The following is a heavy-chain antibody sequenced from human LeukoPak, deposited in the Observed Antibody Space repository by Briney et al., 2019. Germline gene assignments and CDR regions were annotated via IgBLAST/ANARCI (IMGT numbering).Heavy chain of an antibody. Sequence: ASVKVSCKASGYTFTGYYMHWVRQAPGQGLEWMGWINPNSGGTNYAQKFQGRVTMTRDTSISTAYMELSRLRSDDTAVYYCARDPHYCSSTSCYAVQGRKYYYYYYGMDVWGQGTTVTVSS. CDR3: ARDPHYCSSTSCYAVQGRKYYYYYYGMDV. D-gene: IGHD2-2*01. J-gene: IGHJ6*02. CDR1: GYTFTGYY. CDR2: INPNSGGT. V-gene: IGHV1-2*02.